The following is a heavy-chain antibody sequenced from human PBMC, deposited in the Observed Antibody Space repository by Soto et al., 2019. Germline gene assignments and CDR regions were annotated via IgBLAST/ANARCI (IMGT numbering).Heavy chain of an antibody. J-gene: IGHJ4*01. V-gene: IGHV1-69*01. CDR2: IIPIFGTA. CDR3: ARGLRLGELSFSY. CDR1: GGTFSSHA. Sequence: QVQLVQSGAEVKKPGSSVKVSCKASGGTFSSHAISWVRQAPGQGLEWMGGIIPIFGTAKYAQNFQGRVTITADESTSTANMELGSLRSEDTAVYYCARGLRLGELSFSYWGQGTLVTVSS. D-gene: IGHD3-16*02.